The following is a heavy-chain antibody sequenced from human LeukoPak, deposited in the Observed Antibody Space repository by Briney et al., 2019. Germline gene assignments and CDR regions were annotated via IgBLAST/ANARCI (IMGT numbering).Heavy chain of an antibody. Sequence: ASVKVSRKASGGTFSSYAISWVRQAPGQGLEWMGRIIPIFGTANYAQKFQGRVTITTDESTSTAYMELSSLRSEDTAVYYCARGKRITIFGAPSFDVRGKGTTVTVSS. CDR2: IIPIFGTA. J-gene: IGHJ6*04. D-gene: IGHD3-3*01. CDR3: ARGKRITIFGAPSFDV. CDR1: GGTFSSYA. V-gene: IGHV1-69*05.